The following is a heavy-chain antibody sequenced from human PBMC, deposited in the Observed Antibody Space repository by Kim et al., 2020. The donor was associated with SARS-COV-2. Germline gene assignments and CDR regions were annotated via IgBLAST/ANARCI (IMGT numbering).Heavy chain of an antibody. Sequence: SAKGRFTISRDNDKNSLYLQMNSLRAEDTAVYYCARDQGFTMIEIGWFDPWGQGTLVTVSS. D-gene: IGHD3-22*01. V-gene: IGHV3-11*01. J-gene: IGHJ5*02. CDR3: ARDQGFTMIEIGWFDP.